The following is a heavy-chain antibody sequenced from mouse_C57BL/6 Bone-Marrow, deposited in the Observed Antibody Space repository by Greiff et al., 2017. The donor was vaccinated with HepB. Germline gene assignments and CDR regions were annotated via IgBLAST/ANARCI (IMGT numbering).Heavy chain of an antibody. Sequence: VQLQQSGPGLVQPSQRLSITCTVSGFSFTSYGVHWVRQSPGKGLEWLGVIWSGGSTDYNAAFISRLSISKDNSKSQVFFKMNSLQADDTAIYYCARNPYYFGSSHLDDWGQGTTLTVSS. D-gene: IGHD1-1*01. CDR2: IWSGGST. CDR1: GFSFTSYG. J-gene: IGHJ2*01. V-gene: IGHV2-2*01. CDR3: ARNPYYFGSSHLDD.